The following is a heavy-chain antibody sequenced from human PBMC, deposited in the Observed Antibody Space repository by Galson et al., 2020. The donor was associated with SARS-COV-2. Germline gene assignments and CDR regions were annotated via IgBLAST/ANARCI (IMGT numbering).Heavy chain of an antibody. D-gene: IGHD3-22*01. CDR2: IKQDGSEK. J-gene: IGHJ4*02. CDR1: GFTFSNYW. V-gene: IGHV3-7*01. Sequence: GGSLRLSCAASGFTFSNYWMTWVRQAPGKGLEWVANIKQDGSEKDYVDSVKGRFTISRDNAKNSVYLQMNSLRAEDTAVYYCARKMYYYDNGKGYCYYWGQGALVTVSS. CDR3: ARKMYYYDNGKGYCYY.